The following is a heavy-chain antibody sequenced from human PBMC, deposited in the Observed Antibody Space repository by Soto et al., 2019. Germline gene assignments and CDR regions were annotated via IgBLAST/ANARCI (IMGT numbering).Heavy chain of an antibody. J-gene: IGHJ1*01. CDR2: IYWDDDK. V-gene: IGHV2-5*02. D-gene: IGHD2-21*01. Sequence: QITLKESGPTLVKPTQTLTLTCTFSGFSLSTSGVGVGWIRQPPRKALEWLALIYWDDDKRYSPSLKSRLTITKDTSKNQWVLTMTDRDPVDTATYYWATVIRGTFFVWGQGTLVTVSS. CDR3: ATVIRGTFFV. CDR1: GFSLSTSGVG.